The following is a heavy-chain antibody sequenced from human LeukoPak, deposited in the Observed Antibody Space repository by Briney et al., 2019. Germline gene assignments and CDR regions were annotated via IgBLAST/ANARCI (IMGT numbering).Heavy chain of an antibody. CDR1: GCTFSSYW. CDR3: ARDPRIAARPSYFDY. J-gene: IGHJ4*02. Sequence: GGSLRLSCAASGCTFSSYWMSWVRQAPGKGLEWVANIKQDGSEKYYVDSVKGRFTISRDNAKNSLYLQMNSLRAEDTAVYYCARDPRIAARPSYFDYWGQGTLVTVSS. CDR2: IKQDGSEK. D-gene: IGHD6-6*01. V-gene: IGHV3-7*01.